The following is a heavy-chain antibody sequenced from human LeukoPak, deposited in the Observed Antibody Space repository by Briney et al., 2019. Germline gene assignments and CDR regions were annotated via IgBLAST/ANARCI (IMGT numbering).Heavy chain of an antibody. V-gene: IGHV4-34*01. CDR2: INHSGST. J-gene: IGHJ4*02. CDR3: ARESSGDYGPGDFDY. D-gene: IGHD4-17*01. CDR1: GGSFSGYY. Sequence: SETLSLTCAVYGGSFSGYYWSWIRQPPGKGLEWIGEINHSGSTNYNPSLKSRVTISVDTSKNQFSLKLSSVTAADTAVYYCARESSGDYGPGDFDYWGQGTLVTVSS.